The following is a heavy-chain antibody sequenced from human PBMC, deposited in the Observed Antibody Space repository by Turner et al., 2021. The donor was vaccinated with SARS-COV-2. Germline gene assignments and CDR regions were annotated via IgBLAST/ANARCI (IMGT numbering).Heavy chain of an antibody. CDR2: ISVSGGST. CDR3: AKAQLGYYLGVDY. V-gene: IGHV3-23*01. J-gene: IGHJ4*02. Sequence: EVQLLESGGGLVQPGGSLRLSCAASGFTFSSYVMSWVRQAPGKGLEWASSISVSGGSTYYADSVKGRFTISRDNSKNTLYLQMNSLRAEDTAVYYCAKAQLGYYLGVDYWGQGTLVTVSS. D-gene: IGHD3-3*01. CDR1: GFTFSSYV.